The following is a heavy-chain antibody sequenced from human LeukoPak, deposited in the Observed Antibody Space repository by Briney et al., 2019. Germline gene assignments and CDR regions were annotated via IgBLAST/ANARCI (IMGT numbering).Heavy chain of an antibody. J-gene: IGHJ4*02. V-gene: IGHV3-48*03. CDR1: GFTFSSYE. D-gene: IGHD6-13*01. CDR2: ISSSGSTI. CDR3: AKDSSSWYFFDY. Sequence: GGSLRLSCAASGFTFSSYEMNWVRQAPGKGLEWVSYISSSGSTIYYADSVKGRFTISRDNAKNSLYLQMNSLRAEDTALYYCAKDSSSWYFFDYWGQGTLVTVSS.